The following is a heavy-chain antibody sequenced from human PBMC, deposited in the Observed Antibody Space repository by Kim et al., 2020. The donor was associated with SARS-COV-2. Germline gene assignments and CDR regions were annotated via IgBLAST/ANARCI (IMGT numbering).Heavy chain of an antibody. V-gene: IGHV4-59*01. J-gene: IGHJ4*02. Sequence: NTSLRSRVTISVDTSKNQCSLKLSSVTAADTAVYYCATRGYSYGSYYFDYWGQGTLVTVSS. D-gene: IGHD5-18*01. CDR3: ATRGYSYGSYYFDY.